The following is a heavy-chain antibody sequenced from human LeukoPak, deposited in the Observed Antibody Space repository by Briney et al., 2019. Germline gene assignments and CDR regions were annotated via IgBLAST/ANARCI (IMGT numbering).Heavy chain of an antibody. J-gene: IGHJ4*02. V-gene: IGHV3-23*01. D-gene: IGHD1-26*01. CDR3: AKDHSGSYDY. CDR1: GFTFSSSA. CDR2: ISNNGGYT. Sequence: PGGSLRLSCAASGFTFSSSAMSWVRQAPGKGLEWVSAISNNGGYTYYADSVQGRFTISRDNSKNTLYLQMNSLRAEDTAVYYCAKDHSGSYDYWGQGTLVTVSS.